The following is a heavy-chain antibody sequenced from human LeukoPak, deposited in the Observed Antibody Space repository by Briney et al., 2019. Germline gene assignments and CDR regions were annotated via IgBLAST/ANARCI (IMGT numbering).Heavy chain of an antibody. V-gene: IGHV4-59*01. J-gene: IGHJ4*02. D-gene: IGHD3-10*01. Sequence: SETLFLTCTVSGGSISSYYWSWIRQSPGKGLEWIGYIYYSGSTNYNPSLKSRVTISVDTSKNQFSLKLSSVTAADTAVYYCARSTFGDLFFDYWGQGTLVTVSS. CDR2: IYYSGST. CDR3: ARSTFGDLFFDY. CDR1: GGSISSYY.